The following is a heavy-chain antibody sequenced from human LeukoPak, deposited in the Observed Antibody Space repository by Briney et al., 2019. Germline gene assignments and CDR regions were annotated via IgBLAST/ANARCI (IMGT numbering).Heavy chain of an antibody. J-gene: IGHJ4*02. Sequence: PGGSLRLSCAASGFTFSSYAMHWVRQAPGKGLEWVAVISYDGSNKYYADSVKGRFTISRDNSKNTLYLQMNSLRAEDTAVYYCARDGGVVPAAIPHFDYWGQGTLVTVSS. CDR1: GFTFSSYA. D-gene: IGHD2-2*02. CDR2: ISYDGSNK. V-gene: IGHV3-30-3*01. CDR3: ARDGGVVPAAIPHFDY.